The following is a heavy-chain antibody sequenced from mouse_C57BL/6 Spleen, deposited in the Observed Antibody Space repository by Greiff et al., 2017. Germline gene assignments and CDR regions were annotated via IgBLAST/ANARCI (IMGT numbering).Heavy chain of an antibody. D-gene: IGHD1-1*01. J-gene: IGHJ2*01. CDR1: GYTFTSYW. CDR3: ASLVTTVVATRGSYFDC. CDR2: IYPGSGST. Sequence: QVQLQQPGAELVKPGASVKMSCKASGYTFTSYWITWVKQRPGQGLEWIGDIYPGSGSTNYNEKFKSKATLTVDTSSSTAYMQLSSLTSEDSAVYYCASLVTTVVATRGSYFDCWGQGTTLTVSS. V-gene: IGHV1-55*01.